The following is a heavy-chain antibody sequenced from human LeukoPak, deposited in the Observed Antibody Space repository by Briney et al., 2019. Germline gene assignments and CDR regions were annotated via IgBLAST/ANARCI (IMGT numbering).Heavy chain of an antibody. CDR3: ARDRGGSYSVFDY. CDR2: INPNSGGT. CDR1: GGTFSSYA. J-gene: IGHJ4*02. Sequence: ASVKVSCKASGGTFSSYAISWVRQAPGQGLEWMGWINPNSGGTNYAQKFQGRVTMTRDTSISTAYMELSRLRSDDTAVYYCARDRGGSYSVFDYWGQGTLVTLSS. V-gene: IGHV1-2*02. D-gene: IGHD1-26*01.